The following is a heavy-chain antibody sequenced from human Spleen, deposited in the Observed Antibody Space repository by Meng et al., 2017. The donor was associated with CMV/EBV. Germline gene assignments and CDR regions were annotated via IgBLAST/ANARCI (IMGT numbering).Heavy chain of an antibody. CDR3: ARAWATSLGAFDI. J-gene: IGHJ3*02. CDR2: IYYSGST. CDR1: GGSVSSGSYY. D-gene: IGHD5-24*01. Sequence: SETLSLTCTVSGGSVSSGSYYWSWIRQPPGKGLEWIGYIYYSGSTYYNPSLKSRVTISVDTSKNQFSLKLSSVTAADTAVYYCARAWATSLGAFDIWGQGTMVTVSS. V-gene: IGHV4-30-4*08.